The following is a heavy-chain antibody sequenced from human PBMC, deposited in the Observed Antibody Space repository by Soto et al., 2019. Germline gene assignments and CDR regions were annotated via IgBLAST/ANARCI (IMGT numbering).Heavy chain of an antibody. CDR1: GGTFSSYT. CDR2: IIPILGIA. V-gene: IGHV1-69*02. Sequence: QVQLVQSGAEVKKPGSSVKVSCKASGGTFSSYTISWVRQAPGQGLEWMGRIIPILGIANYAQKFQGRVTITADKSTSTAYMELRSLSSEDTAVYYCASRYESSDYWGQGTLVTVSS. J-gene: IGHJ4*02. CDR3: ASRYESSDY. D-gene: IGHD3-22*01.